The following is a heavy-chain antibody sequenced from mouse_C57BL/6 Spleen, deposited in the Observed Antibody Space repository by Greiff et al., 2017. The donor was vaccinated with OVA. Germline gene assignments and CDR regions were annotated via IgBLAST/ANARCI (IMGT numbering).Heavy chain of an antibody. CDR2: IDPANGNT. D-gene: IGHD2-4*01. CDR3: ARGYYYDCEGFAY. J-gene: IGHJ3*01. Sequence: EVQLQESVAELVRPGASVKLSCTASGFNIKNTYMHWVKQRPEQGLEWIGRIDPANGNTKYAPKFQGKATITADTSSNTAYLQLSSLTSEDTAIYYCARGYYYDCEGFAYWGQGTLVTVSA. CDR1: GFNIKNTY. V-gene: IGHV14-3*01.